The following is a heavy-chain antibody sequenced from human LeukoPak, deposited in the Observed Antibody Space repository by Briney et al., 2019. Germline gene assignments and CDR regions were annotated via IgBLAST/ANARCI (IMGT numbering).Heavy chain of an antibody. D-gene: IGHD3-3*01. Sequence: SETLSLTCAVSGYSLGKNYYWGWIRQSPGKGLEWIGRIYGRASTSYNPSLMNRVTMSVDTSKNHFSLQLTSVTAADTAVYYCARYDSRGSASTKFDYWGPGIQVTVSS. CDR1: GYSLGKNYY. J-gene: IGHJ4*02. CDR3: ARYDSRGSASTKFDY. V-gene: IGHV4-38-2*01. CDR2: IYGRAST.